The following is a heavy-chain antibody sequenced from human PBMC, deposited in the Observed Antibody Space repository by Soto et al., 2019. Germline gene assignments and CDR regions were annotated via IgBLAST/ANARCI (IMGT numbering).Heavy chain of an antibody. D-gene: IGHD6-13*01. V-gene: IGHV3-48*01. CDR3: ARYQEASWYTRYSDY. CDR2: ISSSSSII. CDR1: GFTFSIYN. Sequence: EVQLVESGGGLVQPGGSLRLSCAASGFTFSIYNMNWVRQAPGKGLEWVSYISSSSSIIYYADSVKGRFTISRDDAKNSLYLQMNSLRAEDTAVYFCARYQEASWYTRYSDYWGQGTLVTVSS. J-gene: IGHJ4*02.